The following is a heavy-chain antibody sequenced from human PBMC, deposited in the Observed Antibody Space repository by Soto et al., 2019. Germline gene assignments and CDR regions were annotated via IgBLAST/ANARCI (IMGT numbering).Heavy chain of an antibody. Sequence: LSLTSAMYGGFFSGYCWSGIRQPPGKGLERMGEINHSGNTNYNPSLKSRVTISVDTSNNQFSLKLNSVTAADTAVYYCASSGPAVLNGLSYPAMDFWDQGPTVTVS. J-gene: IGHJ6*02. D-gene: IGHD2-2*01. CDR1: GGFFSGYC. CDR3: ASSGPAVLNGLSYPAMDF. V-gene: IGHV4-34*01. CDR2: INHSGNT.